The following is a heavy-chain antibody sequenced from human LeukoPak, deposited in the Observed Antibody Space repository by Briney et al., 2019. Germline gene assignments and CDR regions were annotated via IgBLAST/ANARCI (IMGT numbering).Heavy chain of an antibody. Sequence: GGSLRLSCAASGFTFSSYSMNWVRQAPGKGLEWVPYISSSSSTIYYADSVKGRFTISRDNAKNSLYLQMNSLRDEDTAVYYCARDTVEAHSSGYYPYYYYGMDVWGQGTTVTVSS. CDR3: ARDTVEAHSSGYYPYYYYGMDV. CDR2: ISSSSSTI. V-gene: IGHV3-48*02. D-gene: IGHD3-22*01. CDR1: GFTFSSYS. J-gene: IGHJ6*02.